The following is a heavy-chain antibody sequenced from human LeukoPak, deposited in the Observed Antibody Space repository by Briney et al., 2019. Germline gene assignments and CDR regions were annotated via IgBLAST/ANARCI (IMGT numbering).Heavy chain of an antibody. CDR3: ARENSGSYREFDY. V-gene: IGHV4-4*07. CDR1: GGSISSYY. J-gene: IGHJ4*02. CDR2: IYTSGST. D-gene: IGHD1-26*01. Sequence: PSETLSLTCTVSGGSISSYYWSWIRQPAGKGLEWIGRIYTSGSTNYNASLKSRVSMSVDTSKNQYSLKLSSVTAADTAVFYCARENSGSYREFDYWGQGTLVTVSS.